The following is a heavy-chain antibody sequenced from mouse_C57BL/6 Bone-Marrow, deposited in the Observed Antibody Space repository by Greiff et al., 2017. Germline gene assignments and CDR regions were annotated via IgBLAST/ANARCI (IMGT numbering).Heavy chain of an antibody. D-gene: IGHD2-3*01. Sequence: VQLQQPGAELVKPGASVKLSCKASGYTFTSYWMHWVKQRPGQGLEWIGMIHPNSGSTNYTEKFKSKATLTVEKSSSTAYMQLSSLTSEDTAVYYCAIKEWLLLGYAMDYWGQGTSVTVSS. CDR3: AIKEWLLLGYAMDY. CDR1: GYTFTSYW. J-gene: IGHJ4*01. V-gene: IGHV1-64*01. CDR2: IHPNSGST.